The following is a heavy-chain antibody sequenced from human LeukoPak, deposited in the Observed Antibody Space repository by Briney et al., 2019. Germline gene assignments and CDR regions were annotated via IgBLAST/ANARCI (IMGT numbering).Heavy chain of an antibody. J-gene: IGHJ1*01. CDR1: GFTFSNYA. CDR2: IKSDGGT. Sequence: GGSLRLSCAASGFTFSNYAMSWVRQAPGKGLVWVSRIKSDGGTNYADSVKGRFTISRDNAKKTVSLQMNSLRPEDTGVYYCARAPSEIGGYYPEYFRHWGQGTLVTVSS. V-gene: IGHV3-74*01. CDR3: ARAPSEIGGYYPEYFRH. D-gene: IGHD3-22*01.